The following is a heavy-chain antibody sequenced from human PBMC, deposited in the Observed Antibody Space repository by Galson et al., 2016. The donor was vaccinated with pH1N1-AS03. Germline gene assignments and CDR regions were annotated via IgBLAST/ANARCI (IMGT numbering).Heavy chain of an antibody. V-gene: IGHV1-18*01. CDR1: GYSFISYG. Sequence: SVKVSCKASGYSFISYGVSWVRQAPGQGLEWMGWISPYNGKTEHAQKFQGRVTLTADTSTTTAYMELRSLRSDDTAIYYCARMTYNDFLDSWGQGRPVTVSS. CDR2: ISPYNGKT. D-gene: IGHD1-14*01. J-gene: IGHJ4*02. CDR3: ARMTYNDFLDS.